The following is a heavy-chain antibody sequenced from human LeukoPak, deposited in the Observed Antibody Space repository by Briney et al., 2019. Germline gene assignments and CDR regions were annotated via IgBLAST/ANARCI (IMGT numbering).Heavy chain of an antibody. V-gene: IGHV4-30-2*01. CDR1: GGSISSGGYS. D-gene: IGHD4-23*01. J-gene: IGHJ4*02. CDR3: ASNPGGNFFDY. CDR2: IYHSGST. Sequence: SETLSLTCAVSGGSISSGGYSWSWIRQPPGKGLEWIGYIYHSGSTYYNPSLKSRVTISVDRSKNQFSLKLSSVTAADTAVYYCASNPGGNFFDYWGQGTLVTVSS.